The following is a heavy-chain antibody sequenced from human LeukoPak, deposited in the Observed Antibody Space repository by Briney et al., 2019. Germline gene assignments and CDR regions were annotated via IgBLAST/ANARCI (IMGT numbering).Heavy chain of an antibody. D-gene: IGHD3-3*01. V-gene: IGHV3-7*01. CDR2: IKQDGSDK. CDR1: GFTLSSYW. CDR3: ARQPVGFWSGYYQYYFDR. Sequence: PGGSLTLSCAASGFTLSSYWMSWVRQAPGKGLEGVANIKQDGSDKYCVDSVKGRFTISRDNGKNSLYLLMNSLRAEDTAVYYCARQPVGFWSGYYQYYFDRWGQGTLVTVSS. J-gene: IGHJ4*02.